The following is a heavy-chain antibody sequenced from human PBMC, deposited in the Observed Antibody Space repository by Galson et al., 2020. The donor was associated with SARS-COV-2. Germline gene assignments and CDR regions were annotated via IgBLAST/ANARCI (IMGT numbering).Heavy chain of an antibody. CDR2: INTYTRNT. V-gene: IGHV1-18*04. Sequence: ASVKVSCKASGYTFTKYSIAWVRQAPGQGLEWMGWINTYTRNTTYTQSLQGRITMTADTSTSTAYMELRSLRSDDTALYYGARVRMGDYWFDPGGQGTLVTVSA. CDR1: GYTFTKYS. J-gene: IGHJ5*02. D-gene: IGHD1-26*01. CDR3: ARVRMGDYWFDP.